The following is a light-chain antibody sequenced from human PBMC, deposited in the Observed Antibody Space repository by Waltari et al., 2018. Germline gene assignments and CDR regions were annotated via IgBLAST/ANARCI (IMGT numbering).Light chain of an antibody. CDR1: SSDIGGLNY. CDR3: GSYAGTQKF. J-gene: IGLJ2*01. V-gene: IGLV2-8*01. CDR2: EVS. Sequence: QSVLTQPPSASGSPGQSVTISCTGTSSDIGGLNYVSWYQQYPGKAPKLMIYEVSQRPSGVPDRFSGSKSGNTASLTVSGLQAEDEAYYYCGSYAGTQKFFGGGTKLTVL.